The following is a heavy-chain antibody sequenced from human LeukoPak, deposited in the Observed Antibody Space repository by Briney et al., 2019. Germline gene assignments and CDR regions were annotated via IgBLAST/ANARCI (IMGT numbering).Heavy chain of an antibody. J-gene: IGHJ4*02. D-gene: IGHD3-9*01. CDR2: IWYDGSNK. V-gene: IGHV3-33*01. Sequence: PGRSLRLSCAASGFTFSSYGMHWVRQAPGKGLEWVAVIWYDGSNKYYADSVKGRFTISRDNSKNTLYLQMNSLRAEDTAVYYCARATPAGILTGYYFDYWGQGTLVTVSS. CDR3: ARATPAGILTGYYFDY. CDR1: GFTFSSYG.